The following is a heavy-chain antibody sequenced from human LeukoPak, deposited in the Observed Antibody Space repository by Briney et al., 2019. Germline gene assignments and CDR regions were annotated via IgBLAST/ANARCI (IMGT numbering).Heavy chain of an antibody. CDR3: ARVEYGSGTQRWYFDY. Sequence: SVKVSCKASGGTFSSYAISWVRQAPGQGLEWMGGIIPIFGTANYAQKFQGRVTITTDESTSTAYMELSSLRSEDTAVYYCARVEYGSGTQRWYFDYWGQGTLVTVSS. V-gene: IGHV1-69*05. D-gene: IGHD3-10*01. CDR2: IIPIFGTA. J-gene: IGHJ4*02. CDR1: GGTFSSYA.